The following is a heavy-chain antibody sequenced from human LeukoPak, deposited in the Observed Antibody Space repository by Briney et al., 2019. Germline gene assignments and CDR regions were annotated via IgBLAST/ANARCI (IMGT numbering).Heavy chain of an antibody. CDR2: IYHSGST. V-gene: IGHV4-30-2*01. Sequence: SETLSLTCAVSGGSISSGGYSWSWIRQPPGKGLEWIGYIYHSGSTYYNPSLKSRVTISVDRSKNQFSLRLSSVTAADTAVYYCARGSSSWYPGFDYWGQGTLVTVSS. CDR3: ARGSSSWYPGFDY. CDR1: GGSISSGGYS. J-gene: IGHJ4*02. D-gene: IGHD6-13*01.